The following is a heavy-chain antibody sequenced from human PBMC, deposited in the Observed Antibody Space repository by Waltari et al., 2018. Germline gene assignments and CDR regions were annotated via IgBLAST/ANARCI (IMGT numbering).Heavy chain of an antibody. Sequence: QLQLVESGGGVVQPGKSLRLSCAAYGFSLTHFGMPWVRHAPGRGVEWVSLLWFEGGDEYSADSVRGRFTISRDKSKNILSLHMDSLRVVDTAVYYCSKDAFGNTYMDHWGQGTLVTVSS. CDR1: GFSLTHFG. J-gene: IGHJ4*02. CDR3: SKDAFGNTYMDH. V-gene: IGHV3-30*18. D-gene: IGHD3-16*01. CDR2: LWFEGGDE.